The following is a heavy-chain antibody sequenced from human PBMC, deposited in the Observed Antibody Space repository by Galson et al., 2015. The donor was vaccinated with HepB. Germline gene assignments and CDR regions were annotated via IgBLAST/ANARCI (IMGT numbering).Heavy chain of an antibody. V-gene: IGHV6-1*01. CDR3: ARDTGTDSSSWYYSPVPVIATNNFDY. J-gene: IGHJ4*02. CDR1: GDSVSSNSAA. CDR2: TYYRSKWYN. Sequence: CAISGDSVSSNSAAWNWIRQSPSRGLEWLGRTYYRSKWYNDHAVSVKSRITINPDTSKNQFSLQLNSVTPEDTAVYYCARDTGTDSSSWYYSPVPVIATNNFDYWGQGTLVTVSS. D-gene: IGHD6-13*01.